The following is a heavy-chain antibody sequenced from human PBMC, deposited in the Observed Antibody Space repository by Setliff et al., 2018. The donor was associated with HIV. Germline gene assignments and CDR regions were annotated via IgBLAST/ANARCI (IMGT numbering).Heavy chain of an antibody. CDR3: ARDKGIREAASLDY. Sequence: GASVKVSCKVSGYSLTDLSIHWVRQAPGKGLEWMGGFDPEDGETVYAQKFQGRVTISADESTATAYIELSSLTSQDTAVYYCARDKGIREAASLDYWGQGSLVTVS. CDR1: GYSLTDLS. J-gene: IGHJ4*02. CDR2: FDPEDGET. V-gene: IGHV1-24*01. D-gene: IGHD6-13*01.